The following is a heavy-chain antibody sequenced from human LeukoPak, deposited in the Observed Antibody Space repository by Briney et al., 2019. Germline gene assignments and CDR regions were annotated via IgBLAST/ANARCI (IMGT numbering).Heavy chain of an antibody. D-gene: IGHD5-18*01. J-gene: IGHJ4*02. CDR2: IYPGDSDT. CDR1: GYSFTSYW. V-gene: IGHV5-51*01. Sequence: GESLKISCKGSGYSFTSYWIGWVRQVPGKGLEWMGIIYPGDSDTRYSPSFQGQVTISADKSISTAYLQWSSLKASDTAMYYCARLDHNTAMVTYFDYWGQGTLVTVSS. CDR3: ARLDHNTAMVTYFDY.